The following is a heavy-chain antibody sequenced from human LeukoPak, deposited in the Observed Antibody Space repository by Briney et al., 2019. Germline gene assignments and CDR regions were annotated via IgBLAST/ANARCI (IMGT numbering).Heavy chain of an antibody. CDR1: GGSISSSSYY. CDR2: IYYSGST. D-gene: IGHD6-19*01. J-gene: IGHJ6*03. CDR3: ARDKRVAVAGTYIYYYMDV. V-gene: IGHV4-39*07. Sequence: PSETLSLTCTVSGGSISSSSYYWGWIRQPPGKGLEWIGSIYYSGSTYYNPSLKSRVTISVDTSKNQFSLKLSSVTAADTAVYYCARDKRVAVAGTYIYYYMDVWGNGTTVTISS.